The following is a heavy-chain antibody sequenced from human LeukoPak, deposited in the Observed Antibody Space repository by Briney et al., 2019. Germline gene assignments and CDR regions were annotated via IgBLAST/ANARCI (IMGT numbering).Heavy chain of an antibody. CDR1: GYTFTDYY. CDR2: INPNSGGT. J-gene: IGHJ4*02. Sequence: ASVKVSCKASGYTFTDYYMHWVRQAPGQGLEWMGRINPNSGGTNYAQKFQGRVTMTRDTSISTAYMELSRLRSDDTAVYYCARPSDSSSFDYWGQRTLVTVSS. D-gene: IGHD6-13*01. CDR3: ARPSDSSSFDY. V-gene: IGHV1-2*06.